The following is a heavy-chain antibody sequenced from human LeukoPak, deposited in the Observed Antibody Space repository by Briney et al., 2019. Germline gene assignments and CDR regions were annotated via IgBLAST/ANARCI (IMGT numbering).Heavy chain of an antibody. CDR2: ISGSGFST. CDR3: AKATPHYETSGYYVS. Sequence: GGSLRLSCAASGFTFSSYAMSWVRQAPGKGLEWVSAISGSGFSTYYADSVKGRFTISRDNSNNTVYLQMKSLRGDDTAVYFCAKATPHYETSGYYVSWGKGTLVTVSS. D-gene: IGHD3-22*01. J-gene: IGHJ4*02. CDR1: GFTFSSYA. V-gene: IGHV3-23*01.